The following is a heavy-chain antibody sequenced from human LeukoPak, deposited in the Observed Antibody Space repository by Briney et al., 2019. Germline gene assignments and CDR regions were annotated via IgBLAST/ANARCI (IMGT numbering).Heavy chain of an antibody. CDR2: IYYSGST. Sequence: SETLSLTCTVSGGSVSSGSYYWSWIRQPPGKGLEWIGYIYYSGSTNYNPSLKSRVTISVDTSKNQFSLKLSSVNAADTAVYYCARDLTGTSHFDYWGQGTLVTVSS. D-gene: IGHD1-20*01. V-gene: IGHV4-61*01. J-gene: IGHJ4*02. CDR3: ARDLTGTSHFDY. CDR1: GGSVSSGSYY.